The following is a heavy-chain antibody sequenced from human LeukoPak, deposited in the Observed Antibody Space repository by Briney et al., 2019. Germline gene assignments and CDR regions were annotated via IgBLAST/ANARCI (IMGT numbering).Heavy chain of an antibody. J-gene: IGHJ2*01. Sequence: GGSLRLSCAASGFTFSSYAMSWVRQAPGKGLEWVSTIRGSGGSTDYADSVKGRFTLSRDNSKNTLFLQVNSLRADDTAVYYCAKFHSPGRVTHFYWYFDLWGRGTLVTVSS. V-gene: IGHV3-23*01. D-gene: IGHD2-21*02. CDR3: AKFHSPGRVTHFYWYFDL. CDR2: IRGSGGST. CDR1: GFTFSSYA.